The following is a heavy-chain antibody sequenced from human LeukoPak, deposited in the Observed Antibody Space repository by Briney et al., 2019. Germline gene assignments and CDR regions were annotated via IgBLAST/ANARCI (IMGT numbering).Heavy chain of an antibody. V-gene: IGHV1-69*13. CDR2: IIPIFGTA. D-gene: IGHD3-22*01. CDR3: ASKAPYYYGSSGYYFLYAFDI. Sequence: LVKVSCKASGGTFSSYAISWVRQAPGQGLEWMGGIIPIFGTANYAQKFQGRVTITADESTSTAYMELSSLRSEDTAVYYCASKAPYYYGSSGYYFLYAFDIWGQGTMVTVSS. CDR1: GGTFSSYA. J-gene: IGHJ3*02.